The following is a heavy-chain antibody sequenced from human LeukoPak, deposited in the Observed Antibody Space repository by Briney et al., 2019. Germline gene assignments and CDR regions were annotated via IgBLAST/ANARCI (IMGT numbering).Heavy chain of an antibody. CDR3: AKPEALDITIFGVVIDLDFDY. Sequence: PGGSLRLSCAASGFTFSDYYMSWIRQAPGKGLEWVAFIRYDGSNKYYADSVKGRFTISRDNSKNTLYLQMNSLRAEDTAVYYCAKPEALDITIFGVVIDLDFDYWGQGTLVTVSS. CDR1: GFTFSDYY. J-gene: IGHJ4*02. CDR2: IRYDGSNK. D-gene: IGHD3-3*01. V-gene: IGHV3-30*02.